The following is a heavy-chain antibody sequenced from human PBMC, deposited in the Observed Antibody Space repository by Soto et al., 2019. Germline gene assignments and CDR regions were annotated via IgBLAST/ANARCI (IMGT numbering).Heavy chain of an antibody. Sequence: ASVKVSCXASGYTFTGYYMHWVRQAPGQGLEWMGWINPNSGGTNYAQKFQGWVTMTRDTSISTAYMELSRLRSDDTAVYYCARDGLEPDDAFDIWGQGTMVTVSS. D-gene: IGHD1-1*01. CDR3: ARDGLEPDDAFDI. CDR2: INPNSGGT. V-gene: IGHV1-2*04. CDR1: GYTFTGYY. J-gene: IGHJ3*02.